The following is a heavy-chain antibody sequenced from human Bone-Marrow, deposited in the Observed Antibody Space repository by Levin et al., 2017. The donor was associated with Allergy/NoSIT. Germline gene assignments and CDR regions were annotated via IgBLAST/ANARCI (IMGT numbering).Heavy chain of an antibody. CDR3: AVDGAGEFDL. D-gene: IGHD4/OR15-4a*01. CDR2: IGRSGGDT. CDR1: GFTFENYV. V-gene: IGHV3-23*01. J-gene: IGHJ4*02. Sequence: LSLTCGASGFTFENYVMTWVRQAPGKGLEWVSAIGRSGGDTYYADSVEGHFSISRDNSKNTLYLQMNSLRAEDTAAYYCAVDGAGEFDLWGQGTLVTISS.